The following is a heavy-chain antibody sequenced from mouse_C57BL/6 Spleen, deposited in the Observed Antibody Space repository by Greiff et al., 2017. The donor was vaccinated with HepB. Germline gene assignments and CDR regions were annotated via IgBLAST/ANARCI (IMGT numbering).Heavy chain of an antibody. CDR3: ARHEDGYYYGKEDWFAY. Sequence: VQLQQSGAELVKPGASVKLSCKASGYTFTEYTIHWVKQRSGQGLEWIGWFYPGSGSIKYNEKFKDKATLTADKSSSTVYMELSRLTSEDSAVYFCARHEDGYYYGKEDWFAYWGQGTLVTVSA. CDR1: GYTFTEYT. V-gene: IGHV1-62-2*01. CDR2: FYPGSGSI. J-gene: IGHJ3*01. D-gene: IGHD1-1*01.